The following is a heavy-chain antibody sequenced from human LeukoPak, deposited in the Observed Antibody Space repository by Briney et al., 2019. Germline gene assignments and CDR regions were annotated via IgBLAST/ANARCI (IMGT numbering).Heavy chain of an antibody. J-gene: IGHJ4*02. V-gene: IGHV5-51*01. Sequence: GESLKISCKGSGYSFTSHWIGWVRQMPGKGLEWMGIIYPGDSDTRYSPSFQGQVTISADKSISTAYLQWSSLKASDTAMYYCARRGSYYDSSGYCLDYWGQGTLVTVSS. CDR1: GYSFTSHW. CDR3: ARRGSYYDSSGYCLDY. CDR2: IYPGDSDT. D-gene: IGHD3-22*01.